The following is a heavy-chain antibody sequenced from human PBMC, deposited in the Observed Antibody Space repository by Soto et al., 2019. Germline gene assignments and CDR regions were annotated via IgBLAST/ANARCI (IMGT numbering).Heavy chain of an antibody. CDR1: GFSFSNYA. J-gene: IGHJ5*01. CDR3: ARNYYYASGAGLDS. D-gene: IGHD3-10*01. CDR2: ISFDGTNK. Sequence: QAQLVESGGGVVQPGRSLRLSCAASGFSFSNYAMHWVRQAPGKGLEWVALISFDGTNKYYADSVKGRFTISRDNSNKTLFLQMNSLRPEDTAVYYCARNYYYASGAGLDSWGQGTLVTVSS. V-gene: IGHV3-30-3*01.